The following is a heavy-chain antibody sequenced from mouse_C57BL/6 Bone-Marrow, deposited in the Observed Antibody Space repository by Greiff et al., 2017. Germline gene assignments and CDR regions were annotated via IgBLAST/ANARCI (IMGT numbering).Heavy chain of an antibody. Sequence: QVQLQQPGAELVRPGTSVKLSCKASGYTFTSYWMHWVKQRPGQGLEWIGVIDPSDSYTNYNQKFKGKATLTVDTSSSTAYMQLSSLTSEDSAVYYWARRGGDAVGDFDYWGQGTTLTVSS. CDR2: IDPSDSYT. CDR3: ARRGGDAVGDFDY. CDR1: GYTFTSYW. V-gene: IGHV1-59*01. D-gene: IGHD1-1*01. J-gene: IGHJ2*01.